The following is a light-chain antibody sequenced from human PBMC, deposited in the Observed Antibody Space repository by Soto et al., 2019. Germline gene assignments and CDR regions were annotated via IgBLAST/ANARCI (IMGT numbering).Light chain of an antibody. CDR3: QSYDGSLSGSV. CDR2: GNS. V-gene: IGLV1-40*01. J-gene: IGLJ1*01. CDR1: SSNIGAGYD. Sequence: QSVLTQPPSVSGAPGQRVTISCTGSSSNIGAGYDVHWYQQLPGTAPKLLISGNSNRPSGVPDRFSDSKSGTSASLAITGLQAEDEADYYCQSYDGSLSGSVFGTGTKVTVL.